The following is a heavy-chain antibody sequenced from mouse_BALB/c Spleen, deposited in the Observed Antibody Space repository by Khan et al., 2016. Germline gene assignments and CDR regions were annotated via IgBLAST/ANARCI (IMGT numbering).Heavy chain of an antibody. Sequence: QVQLQQPGAELVRPGASVKLSCKALVYTFTDYEMHWVKQTPVHGLEWIGAIHPGGGGSAYNQKFKVRATLTADKSSSTAYMELSSLTSEDSAVYYCAKGLRRGYYFDSWGQGTLSQSPQ. J-gene: IGHJ2*01. CDR3: AKGLRRGYYFDS. D-gene: IGHD2-4*01. CDR2: IHPGGGGS. CDR1: VYTFTDYE. V-gene: IGHV1-15*01.